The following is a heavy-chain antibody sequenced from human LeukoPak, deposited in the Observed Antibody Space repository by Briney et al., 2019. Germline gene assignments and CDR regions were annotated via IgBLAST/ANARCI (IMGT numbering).Heavy chain of an antibody. CDR3: AGADYGSGLYYYFDS. J-gene: IGHJ4*02. Sequence: SETLSLTCTVSGGSVSSSSYQWGWIRQPPGKGLEWIGIIYYSMTTYYNPSLKSRVTISEDTSKNQFSLKLSSVTAADTAVYYCAGADYGSGLYYYFDSWARELWSPSPQ. D-gene: IGHD3-10*01. CDR2: IYYSMTT. CDR1: GGSVSSSSYQ. V-gene: IGHV4-39*07.